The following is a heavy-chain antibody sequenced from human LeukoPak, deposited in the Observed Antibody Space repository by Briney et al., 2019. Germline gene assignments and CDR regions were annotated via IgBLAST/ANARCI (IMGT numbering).Heavy chain of an antibody. J-gene: IGHJ4*02. CDR3: ARDGFNDYGDYTLDY. Sequence: GASVKVSCKASGYTFTGYYMHWVRQAPGQGLEWMGWINPNSGGTNYAQKFQGWVTMTRDTSISTAYMELSRLRSDDTAVYYCARDGFNDYGDYTLDYWGQGTLVTVSS. D-gene: IGHD4-17*01. CDR2: INPNSGGT. V-gene: IGHV1-2*04. CDR1: GYTFTGYY.